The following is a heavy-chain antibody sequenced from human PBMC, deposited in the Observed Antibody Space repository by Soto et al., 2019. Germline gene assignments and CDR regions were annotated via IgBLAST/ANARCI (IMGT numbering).Heavy chain of an antibody. D-gene: IGHD3-16*01. V-gene: IGHV3-7*01. CDR1: GFTFGSYW. CDR3: ARAGYCGPGFYYDVDY. J-gene: IGHJ4*02. Sequence: EVQLVESGGGLVQPGGSLRLSCAVSGFTFGSYWMHWVRLIPGKGLEWVAYIKPDGSATYYVDSVKGRFTISRDNAKNSLYLQMNSLRVEDTSVYYCARAGYCGPGFYYDVDYWGQGTLVTVSS. CDR2: IKPDGSAT.